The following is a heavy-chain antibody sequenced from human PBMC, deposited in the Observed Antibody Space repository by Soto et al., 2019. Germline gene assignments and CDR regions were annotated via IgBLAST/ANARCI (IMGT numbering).Heavy chain of an antibody. Sequence: KPSETLSLTCAVYGGSFSGYYWSWIRQPPGKALEWIGEINHSGSTNYNPSLKSRVTISVDTSKNQFSLKLSSVTAADTAVYYCARGGYDFWSGYPLYGMDVWGQGTTVTVSS. J-gene: IGHJ6*02. D-gene: IGHD3-3*01. CDR3: ARGGYDFWSGYPLYGMDV. V-gene: IGHV4-34*01. CDR2: INHSGST. CDR1: GGSFSGYY.